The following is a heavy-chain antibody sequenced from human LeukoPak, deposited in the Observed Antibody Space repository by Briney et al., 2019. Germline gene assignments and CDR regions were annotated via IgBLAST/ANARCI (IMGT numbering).Heavy chain of an antibody. CDR2: IDGGGTT. CDR1: GFTVRYNH. D-gene: IGHD3-10*01. V-gene: IGHV3-66*01. J-gene: IGHJ4*02. CDR3: PRDPGPALARGRAGYYFDY. Sequence: PGGSLRLSCAASGFTVRYNHMSWVRQAPGKGLEWVSVIDGGGTTNYADSVKGRFTISGDNSKNMLYLQMDSLRPDDTAVYYCPRDPGPALARGRAGYYFDYWGLGTLVSVSS.